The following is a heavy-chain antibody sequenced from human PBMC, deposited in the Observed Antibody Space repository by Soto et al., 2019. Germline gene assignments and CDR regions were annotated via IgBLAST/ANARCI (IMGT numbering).Heavy chain of an antibody. V-gene: IGHV1-2*02. D-gene: IGHD6-6*01. CDR1: GYAFTDYN. Sequence: ASVKVSCKASGYAFTDYNMHWVRQAPGQGLEWMGWINPNSGGTSYAQKFQGRVTMTRDTPITTAYMELSRLTSDDTAVYYCAREGSSSSRYFQHWSQGTLVTVSS. CDR2: INPNSGGT. CDR3: AREGSSSSRYFQH. J-gene: IGHJ1*01.